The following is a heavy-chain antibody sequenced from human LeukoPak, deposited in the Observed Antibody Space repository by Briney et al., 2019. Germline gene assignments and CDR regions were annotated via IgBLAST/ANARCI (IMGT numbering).Heavy chain of an antibody. V-gene: IGHV4-59*08. J-gene: IGHJ4*02. CDR1: GGSISSYY. D-gene: IGHD6-19*01. Sequence: TASETLSLTCTVSGGSISSYYWSWIRQPPGKGLEWIGYIYYSGSTNYNPSLKSRVTISVDTSKNQFSLKLSSVTAADTAVYYCARRGYSSGWYFDYWGQGTLVTVSS. CDR3: ARRGYSSGWYFDY. CDR2: IYYSGST.